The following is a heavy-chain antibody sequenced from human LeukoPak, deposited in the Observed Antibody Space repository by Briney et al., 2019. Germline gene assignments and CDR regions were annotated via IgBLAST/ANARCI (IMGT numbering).Heavy chain of an antibody. D-gene: IGHD6-13*01. V-gene: IGHV5-51*01. CDR2: IYPGDSDP. CDR1: GYSFTSYW. J-gene: IGHJ6*02. Sequence: GESLKISCKGSGYSFTSYWIAWVRKMPGKGLEWMGIIYPGDSDPRYSPSFQGQVTISADKSISTAYLQWSSLKASDTAMYYCARLDSSSWYLKPQPYHYYGMDVWGQGTTVTVSS. CDR3: ARLDSSSWYLKPQPYHYYGMDV.